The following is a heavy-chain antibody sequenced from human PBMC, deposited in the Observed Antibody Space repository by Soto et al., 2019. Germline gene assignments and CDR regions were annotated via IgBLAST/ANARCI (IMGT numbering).Heavy chain of an antibody. V-gene: IGHV1-24*01. Sequence: ASVKVSCKVSGYTLTELSMHWVRQAPGKGLEWMGGFDPEDGETIYAQKFQGRVTMTEDTSTDTAYMELSSLRSEDTAVYYCATGYYSSSPYYFDYWGQGTLVTVSS. CDR2: FDPEDGET. D-gene: IGHD6-6*01. CDR3: ATGYYSSSPYYFDY. J-gene: IGHJ4*02. CDR1: GYTLTELS.